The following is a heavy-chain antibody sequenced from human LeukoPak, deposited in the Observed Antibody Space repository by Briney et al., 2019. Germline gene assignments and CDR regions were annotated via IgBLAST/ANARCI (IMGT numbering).Heavy chain of an antibody. J-gene: IGHJ5*02. D-gene: IGHD3-16*02. CDR1: GFTFTNYA. Sequence: GGSLRLSCAASGFTFTNYAMSWVRQAPGKGLEWVSVISGSGGSTYYADSVKGRFTISRDNSKNTLFLQMNSLRGGDTAVYYCAKDDDYVWGNYRYVSWGQGTLVTVSS. CDR2: ISGSGGST. CDR3: AKDDDYVWGNYRYVS. V-gene: IGHV3-23*01.